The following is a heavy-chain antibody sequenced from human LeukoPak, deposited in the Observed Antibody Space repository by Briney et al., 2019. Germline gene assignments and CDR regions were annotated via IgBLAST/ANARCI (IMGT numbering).Heavy chain of an antibody. J-gene: IGHJ5*02. CDR3: ARQHYYVLNWFDP. D-gene: IGHD3-10*02. CDR2: INHSGST. Sequence: SETLSLTCAVYGGSFSGYYWSWIRQPPGKGLEWIGEINHSGSTNYNPSLKSRVTISVDTSKNQFSLKLSSVTAADTAVYYCARQHYYVLNWFDPWGQGTLVTVSS. V-gene: IGHV4-34*01. CDR1: GGSFSGYY.